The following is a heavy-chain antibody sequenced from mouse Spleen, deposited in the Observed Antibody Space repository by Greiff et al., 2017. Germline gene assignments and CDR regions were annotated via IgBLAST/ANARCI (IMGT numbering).Heavy chain of an antibody. V-gene: IGHV14-2*01. CDR3: ARSGSYYSYDVSAWFAY. Sequence: EVKLVESGAELVKPGASVKLSCTASGFNIKDYYMHWVKQRTEQGLEWIGRIDPEDGETKYAPKFQGKATITADTSSNTAYLQLSSLTSEDTAVYYCARSGSYYSYDVSAWFAYWGQGTLVTVSA. J-gene: IGHJ3*01. D-gene: IGHD2-12*01. CDR2: IDPEDGET. CDR1: GFNIKDYY.